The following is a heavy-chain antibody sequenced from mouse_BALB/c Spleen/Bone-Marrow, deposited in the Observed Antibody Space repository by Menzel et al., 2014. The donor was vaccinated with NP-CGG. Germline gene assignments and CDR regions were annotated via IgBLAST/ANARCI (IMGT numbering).Heavy chain of an antibody. J-gene: IGHJ3*01. V-gene: IGHV1-9*01. Sequence: VKLQESGAELMKPGASVKISCQATGYTFTSYWIAWVQQRPGHGLEWIGEILPGSGITNYNEKFKGKATFTADTSSNTAYMQLSSLTSEDSAVYYCARSPYWGQGTLVTVSA. CDR2: ILPGSGIT. CDR1: GYTFTSYW. CDR3: ARSPY.